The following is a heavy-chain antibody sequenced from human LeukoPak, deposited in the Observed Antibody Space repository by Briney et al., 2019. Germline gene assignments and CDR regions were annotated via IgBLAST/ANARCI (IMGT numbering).Heavy chain of an antibody. CDR3: ARQLYCSGGSCYGAFDI. D-gene: IGHD2-15*01. CDR1: GGSISTYY. J-gene: IGHJ3*02. CDR2: IYTSGNT. Sequence: TSETLSLTCTGSGGSISTYYWSWIRQPDGKGLEWIGRIYTSGNTNYNPSLKSQVTMSVDTSMTQFSLKRSSVTAADTAVYYCARQLYCSGGSCYGAFDIWGQGTMVTVSS. V-gene: IGHV4-4*07.